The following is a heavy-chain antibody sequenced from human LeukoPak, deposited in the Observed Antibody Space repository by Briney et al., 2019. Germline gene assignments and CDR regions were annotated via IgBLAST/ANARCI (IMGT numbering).Heavy chain of an antibody. D-gene: IGHD3-16*01. V-gene: IGHV3-48*04. CDR1: GFTFSSYS. J-gene: IGHJ3*02. Sequence: GSLRLSCAASGFTFSSYSMNWVRQAPGKGLEWVSYISSSSSTIYYADSVKGRFTISRDNAKNSLYLQMNSLKAEDTAVYYCAGRNNDDVWGGYYRSPTEGFDMWGQGTMVTVSS. CDR2: ISSSSSTI. CDR3: AGRNNDDVWGGYYRSPTEGFDM.